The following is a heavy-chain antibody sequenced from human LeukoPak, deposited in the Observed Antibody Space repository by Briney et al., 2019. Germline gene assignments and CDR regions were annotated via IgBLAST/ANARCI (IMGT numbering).Heavy chain of an antibody. V-gene: IGHV3-7*03. CDR3: ARAVEYSSPFPVGDY. J-gene: IGHJ4*02. D-gene: IGHD6-6*01. CDR1: GFTFSNYW. CDR2: IRQDGSEM. Sequence: PGGSLRLSCAASGFTFSNYWMSWVRQAPGKGLEWVAKIRQDGSEMYYADSVRGRFTISRDNSKNTPYLQMNSLRAEDTAVYYCARAVEYSSPFPVGDYWGQGTLVTVSS.